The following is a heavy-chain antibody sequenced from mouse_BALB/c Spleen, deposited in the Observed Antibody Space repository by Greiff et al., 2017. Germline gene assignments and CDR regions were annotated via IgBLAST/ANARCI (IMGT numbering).Heavy chain of an antibody. V-gene: IGHV3-8*02. Sequence: DVMLVESGPSLVKPSQTLSLTCSVTGDSITSGYWNWIRKFPGNKLEYMGYISYSGSTYYNPSLKSRISITRDTSKNQYYLQLNSVTTEDTATYYCARSYYRYDYAMDYWGQGTSVTVSS. D-gene: IGHD2-14*01. CDR2: ISYSGST. CDR1: GDSITSGY. J-gene: IGHJ4*01. CDR3: ARSYYRYDYAMDY.